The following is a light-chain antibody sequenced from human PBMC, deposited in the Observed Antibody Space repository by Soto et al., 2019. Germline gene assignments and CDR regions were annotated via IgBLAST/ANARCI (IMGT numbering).Light chain of an antibody. CDR1: QSLINF. V-gene: IGKV3-11*01. Sequence: IVLTQSPATLSLSPGERATLSCRASQSLINFVAWYQHKPGQPPRLLIYDASKRATGIPTRFSGSGSGTDFTLTISSLQPEDFAVYYCQQHSNWPDAFGQGTRLEI. J-gene: IGKJ5*01. CDR3: QQHSNWPDA. CDR2: DAS.